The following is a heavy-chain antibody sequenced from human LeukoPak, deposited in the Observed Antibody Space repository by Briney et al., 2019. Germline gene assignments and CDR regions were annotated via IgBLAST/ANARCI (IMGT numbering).Heavy chain of an antibody. J-gene: IGHJ4*02. D-gene: IGHD6-19*01. Sequence: PSETLSLTCAFSGGSFSGYPWSWIRQTPGQGLEWIGETNHRGSTNYNPSLKSRVTISVDTSKSQFSLRLTSVTAADTAVYYCARVSRWFLAVAGYADYWGQGTQVTVSS. CDR1: GGSFSGYP. CDR2: TNHRGST. CDR3: ARVSRWFLAVAGYADY. V-gene: IGHV4-34*01.